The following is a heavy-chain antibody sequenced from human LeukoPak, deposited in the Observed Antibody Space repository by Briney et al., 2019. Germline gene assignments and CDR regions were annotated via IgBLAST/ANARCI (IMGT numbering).Heavy chain of an antibody. CDR3: ASVTGDYFDY. J-gene: IGHJ4*02. CDR1: GGSISSHY. D-gene: IGHD3-9*01. V-gene: IGHV4-59*11. CDR2: IYYSGST. Sequence: PSETLSLTCTVSGGSISSHYWSWIRQPPGKGLEWIGYIYYSGSTNYNPSLNSRVTISVDTSKNQFSLKLSSVTAADTAVYYCASVTGDYFDYWGQGTLVTVSS.